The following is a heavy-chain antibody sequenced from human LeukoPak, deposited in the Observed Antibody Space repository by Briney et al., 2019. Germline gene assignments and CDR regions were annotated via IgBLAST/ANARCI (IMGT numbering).Heavy chain of an antibody. D-gene: IGHD6-19*01. J-gene: IGHJ4*02. Sequence: SETLSLTCSVSGGSISSSNYYWGWIRQPPGKGLEWIGSISYSGSTYYSPSLKSRVTISVDTSKNQFSLKLSSVTAADTAMYYCASDPIALAEREYWGQGTLVTVTS. CDR3: ASDPIALAEREY. CDR1: GGSISSSNYY. CDR2: ISYSGST. V-gene: IGHV4-39*01.